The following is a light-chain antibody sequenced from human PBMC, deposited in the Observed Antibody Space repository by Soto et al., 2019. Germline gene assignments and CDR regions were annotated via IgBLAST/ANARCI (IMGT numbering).Light chain of an antibody. CDR3: QQSYRLPIT. CDR1: QRISTF. CDR2: SSS. J-gene: IGKJ4*01. V-gene: IGKV1-39*01. Sequence: DIQMTQSPSSLSAFVGDSVTITCHASQRISTFLNWYHQKPGKAPKLLIYSSSYLQSGVPSNFRGRGSGTDFTLSIFTLQPEDGGTYFCQQSYRLPITFGGGTNVEI.